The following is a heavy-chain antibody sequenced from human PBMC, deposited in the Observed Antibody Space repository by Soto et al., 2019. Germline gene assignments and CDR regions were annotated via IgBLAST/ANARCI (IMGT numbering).Heavy chain of an antibody. CDR2: ISGSGGST. Sequence: EVQLLESGGGLVQPGGSLRLSCAASGFTFSSYAMSWVRQAPGKGLEWVSAISGSGGSTYYADSLKGRFAISRDNSKNPRYLQMNSLRAEDTAVYYCAKDSLRFLERLAPLDAFDIWGQGTMVTVSS. D-gene: IGHD3-3*01. CDR3: AKDSLRFLERLAPLDAFDI. V-gene: IGHV3-23*01. CDR1: GFTFSSYA. J-gene: IGHJ3*02.